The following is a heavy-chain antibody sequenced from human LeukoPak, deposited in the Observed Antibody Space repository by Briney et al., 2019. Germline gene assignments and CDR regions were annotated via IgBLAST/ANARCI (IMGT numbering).Heavy chain of an antibody. CDR3: AKGGVWGSSYTGAFDY. J-gene: IGHJ4*02. V-gene: IGHV3-74*01. D-gene: IGHD3-16*01. CDR1: GFTFSSYW. Sequence: GGSLRLSRAASGFTFSSYWMNWVRQAPGKGLVWVSRIASDGSSTTYADSVKGRFSISRDNAKNTLYLQMNSLRAEDTAVYYCAKGGVWGSSYTGAFDYWGQGTLVTVSS. CDR2: IASDGSST.